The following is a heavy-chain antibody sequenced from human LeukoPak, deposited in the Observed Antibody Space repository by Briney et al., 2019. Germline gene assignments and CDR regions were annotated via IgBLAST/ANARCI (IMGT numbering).Heavy chain of an antibody. CDR3: ARGTPNYYDSSGYYQLSDYYFDY. Sequence: PSETLSLTCTVSGGFITNYYWGWIRQPPGKGLEWIGRIYTSGSTNYNPSLKSRVTISVDTSKNQFSPKLSSVTAADTAVYYCARGTPNYYDSSGYYQLSDYYFDYWGQGTLVTVSS. J-gene: IGHJ4*02. V-gene: IGHV4-4*08. D-gene: IGHD3-22*01. CDR1: GGFITNYY. CDR2: IYTSGST.